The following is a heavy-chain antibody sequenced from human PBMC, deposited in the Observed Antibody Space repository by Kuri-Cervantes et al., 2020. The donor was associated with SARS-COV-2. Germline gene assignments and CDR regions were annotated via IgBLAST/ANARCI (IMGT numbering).Heavy chain of an antibody. D-gene: IGHD1-7*01. J-gene: IGHJ5*02. CDR2: ISSSSSYI. Sequence: LSLTCAASGFTFSSYSMNWVRQAPGKGLEWVSSISSSSSYIYYADSVKGRFTISRDNAKNSLYLQMNSLRAEDTAVYYCAGELINWFDPWGQGTLVTVSS. CDR3: AGELINWFDP. V-gene: IGHV3-21*01. CDR1: GFTFSSYS.